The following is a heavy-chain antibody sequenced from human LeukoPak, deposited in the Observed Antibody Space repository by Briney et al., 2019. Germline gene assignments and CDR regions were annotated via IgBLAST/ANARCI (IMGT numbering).Heavy chain of an antibody. V-gene: IGHV3-30*18. CDR2: ISYDGSNK. Sequence: GGSLRLSCAASGFTFSSYGMHWVRQAPGKGLEWVAVISYDGSNKYYADSVKGRFTISRDISKNTLYLQMNSLRAEDTAVYYCANSPGVGGGNYWGQGTLVTVSS. J-gene: IGHJ4*02. CDR1: GFTFSSYG. CDR3: ANSPGVGGGNY. D-gene: IGHD3-16*01.